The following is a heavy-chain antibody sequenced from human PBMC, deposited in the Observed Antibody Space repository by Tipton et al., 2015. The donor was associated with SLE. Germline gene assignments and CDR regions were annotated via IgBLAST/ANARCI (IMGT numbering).Heavy chain of an antibody. V-gene: IGHV4-39*07. D-gene: IGHD2-8*01. J-gene: IGHJ4*02. Sequence: TLSLTCTVSGGSIRSSRHFWGWIRQPQGKGLEWIGVLYYSGNTYYNPSLKSPVTLSIDTYKNQFSLKMRSVTAADTAVYFCARGYCSDGVCYSFGFFDYWGKGNLVTVSS. CDR2: LYYSGNT. CDR1: GGSIRSSRHF. CDR3: ARGYCSDGVCYSFGFFDY.